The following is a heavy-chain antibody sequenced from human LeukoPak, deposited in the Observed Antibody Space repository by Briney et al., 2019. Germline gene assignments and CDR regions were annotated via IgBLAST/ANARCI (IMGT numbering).Heavy chain of an antibody. V-gene: IGHV4-34*01. J-gene: IGHJ4*02. Sequence: SETLSLTCAVYGGSFSGYYWSWIRQPPGKGLEWIGEINHSGSTNYNPSLKSRVTVSVDTSKNQFSLKLSSVTAADTAVYYCARRAGAYSHPYDYWGQGTLVTVS. CDR2: INHSGST. CDR3: ARRAGAYSHPYDY. CDR1: GGSFSGYY. D-gene: IGHD4/OR15-4a*01.